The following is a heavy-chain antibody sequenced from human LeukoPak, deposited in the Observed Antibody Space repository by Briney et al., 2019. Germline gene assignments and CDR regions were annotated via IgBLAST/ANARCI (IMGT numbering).Heavy chain of an antibody. CDR3: AVWNDERRLDY. CDR2: IWYDASNV. J-gene: IGHJ4*02. V-gene: IGHV3-33*01. Sequence: PGRSLRLSCAASGFTFRSHGMHWVRQAPGKGLEWVAVIWYDASNVYYADSVKGRFTISRDNSRNTLFLQMNSLRVEDTAVYYCAVWNDERRLDYWGQGTLVTVSS. CDR1: GFTFRSHG. D-gene: IGHD1-1*01.